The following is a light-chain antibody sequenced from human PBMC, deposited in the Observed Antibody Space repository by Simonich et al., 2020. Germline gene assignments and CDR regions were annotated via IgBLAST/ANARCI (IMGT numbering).Light chain of an antibody. V-gene: IGLV7-43*01. CDR3: LLYYGGAQV. J-gene: IGLJ2*01. CDR1: TGAVTSGYY. CDR2: STS. Sequence: QTVVTQEPSLTVSPGGTVTLTCASSTGAVTSGYYPNWFQQKPGQAPRALIYSTSNKQPWPPARFSGSLLGGKAALTLAGLQPEDEAEYYCLLYYGGAQVFGGGTKLTVL.